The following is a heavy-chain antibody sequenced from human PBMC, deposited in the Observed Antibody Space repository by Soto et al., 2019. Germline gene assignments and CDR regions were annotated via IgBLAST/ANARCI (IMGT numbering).Heavy chain of an antibody. D-gene: IGHD3-10*01. CDR3: ARHVVESLSFGERVHHFDD. V-gene: IGHV4-59*08. CDR2: FYYTGIT. J-gene: IGHJ4*01. Sequence: SETLPLTCTVSGGSISNYYWSWIRQPPGKGLEWIGYFYYTGITNYNPSLKSRIPMSVDTSKNQFSLKLSSVTAADTAVYYCARHVVESLSFGERVHHFDDSGHGTLVTVSS. CDR1: GGSISNYY.